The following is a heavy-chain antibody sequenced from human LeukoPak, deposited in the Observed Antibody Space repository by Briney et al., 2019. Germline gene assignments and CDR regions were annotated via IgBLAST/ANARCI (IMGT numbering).Heavy chain of an antibody. V-gene: IGHV3-23*01. CDR2: ISGSGGST. Sequence: PGRSLRLSCAASGFTFSSYGMHWVRQPPGKGLEWVSAISGSGGSTYYADSVKGRFTISRDNSRNTLYLQMNSLRAGDTAVYHCAKDVSTIEAADEYRGQGTLVTVSS. CDR3: AKDVSTIEAADEY. J-gene: IGHJ4*02. CDR1: GFTFSSYG. D-gene: IGHD5/OR15-5a*01.